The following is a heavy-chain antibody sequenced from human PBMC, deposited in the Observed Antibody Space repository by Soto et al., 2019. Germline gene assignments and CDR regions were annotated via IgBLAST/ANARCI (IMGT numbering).Heavy chain of an antibody. J-gene: IGHJ4*02. Sequence: GGSLRLSCAASGFTFSSYSMNWVRQAPGKGLEWVSSISSSSSYIYYADSVKGRFTISRDNAKNSLYLQMNSLRAEDTAVYYCARVWPLNSSGYSYYFDYWGQGTRVTVSS. V-gene: IGHV3-21*01. D-gene: IGHD3-22*01. CDR2: ISSSSSYI. CDR1: GFTFSSYS. CDR3: ARVWPLNSSGYSYYFDY.